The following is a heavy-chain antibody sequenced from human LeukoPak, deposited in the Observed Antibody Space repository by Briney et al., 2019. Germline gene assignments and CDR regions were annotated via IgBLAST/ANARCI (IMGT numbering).Heavy chain of an antibody. CDR2: IRSKTYGGTA. V-gene: IGHV3-49*03. J-gene: IGHJ3*02. CDR1: GFTFGAYG. Sequence: GGSLRLSCAASGFTFGAYGMSWFRQAPGKGLEWVGCIRSKTYGGTAEYAASVKGRFTISRDDSKSIAYLQMNSLKAEDTAVYYCSRGLGSGNPVDTWGQGTMVTVS. D-gene: IGHD3-10*01. CDR3: SRGLGSGNPVDT.